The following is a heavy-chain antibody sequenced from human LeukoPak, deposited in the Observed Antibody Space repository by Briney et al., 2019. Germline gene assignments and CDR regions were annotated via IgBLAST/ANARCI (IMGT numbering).Heavy chain of an antibody. J-gene: IGHJ6*03. Sequence: SETLSLTCTVSGGSISSDYWTWIRQPAGKGLEWLGRIDTIGSSSYNPSLKSRVTMSVDTSKNQFSLKLSSVTAADTAVYYCARSVRVVLTYYNYYYYMDVWGKGTTVTISS. CDR1: GGSISSDY. CDR2: IDTIGSS. CDR3: ARSVRVVLTYYNYYYYMDV. D-gene: IGHD2-21*02. V-gene: IGHV4-4*07.